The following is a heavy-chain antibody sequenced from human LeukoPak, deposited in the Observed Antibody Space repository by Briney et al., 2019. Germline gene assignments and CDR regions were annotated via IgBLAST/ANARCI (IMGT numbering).Heavy chain of an antibody. CDR3: AKRPRVLGD. D-gene: IGHD3-16*01. CDR1: GFTFSSYG. Sequence: GGSLRLSCAASGFTFSSYGMSWVRQAPGKGLEWVSSIGSDNKPHYSESVKGRFAISRDNSKSMLFLQLNSLRAEDTALYYCAKRPRVLGDWGQGTLVTVSS. V-gene: IGHV3-23*05. J-gene: IGHJ4*02. CDR2: IGSDNKP.